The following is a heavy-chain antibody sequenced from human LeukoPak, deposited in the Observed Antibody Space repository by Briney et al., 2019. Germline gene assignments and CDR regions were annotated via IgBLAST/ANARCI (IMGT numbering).Heavy chain of an antibody. CDR3: ARDGYSDSSGYDYPPSV. V-gene: IGHV4-59*01. J-gene: IGHJ4*02. CDR1: GGSISTYY. CDR2: MSYSGSS. Sequence: SETLSLTCTVSGGSISTYYWSWIRQPPGKGLEWIGYMSYSGSSSYNPSLRSRVTISVDASKKQFSLRLSSVTAADTAVYYCARDGYSDSSGYDYPPSVWGQGTLVTVSS. D-gene: IGHD3-22*01.